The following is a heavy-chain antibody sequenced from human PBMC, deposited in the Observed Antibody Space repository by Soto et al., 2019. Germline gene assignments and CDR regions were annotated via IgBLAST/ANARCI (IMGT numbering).Heavy chain of an antibody. V-gene: IGHV5-51*01. J-gene: IGHJ4*02. D-gene: IGHD3-10*01. CDR3: ARGGAAYGLDY. Sequence: PVESQRISCRGSGYRFVDWGGGWVRQMPGKGLEWMGIIYPGDSETRYSPSFQGQVTISHDKSISTAFLQWSSLQASDSAMYYCARGGAAYGLDYWGQGTLVTV. CDR2: IYPGDSET. CDR1: GYRFVDWG.